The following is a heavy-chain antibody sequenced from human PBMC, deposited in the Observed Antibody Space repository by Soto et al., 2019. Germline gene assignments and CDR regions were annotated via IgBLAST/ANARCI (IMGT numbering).Heavy chain of an antibody. D-gene: IGHD3-10*01. CDR3: ASRETQVGKDAIDM. J-gene: IGHJ3*02. CDR1: GYAFTSYY. V-gene: IGHV1-46*01. CDR2: IYPSGGDS. Sequence: QVQLVQSGPEVKRHGASVKVSCKTSGYAFTSYYVHWVRQAPGEGIEWIGIIYPSGGDSSSAQKFQGRVTLTSDTSTSTVFMELGSLRYEDTALYYCASRETQVGKDAIDMWGQGTVVTVSS.